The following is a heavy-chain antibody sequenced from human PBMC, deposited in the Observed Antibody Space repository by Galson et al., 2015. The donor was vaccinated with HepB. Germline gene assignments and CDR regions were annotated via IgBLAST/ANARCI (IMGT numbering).Heavy chain of an antibody. CDR3: VLGLIPVEGSMEFPDH. Sequence: SVKVSCKASGYTFTSYYMHWVRQAPGQGLEWMGIINPSGGGTTYTQRFQGRVTMTRDTSTSTVYMELRTLRSEDTAVYYCVLGLIPVEGSMEFPDHWGQGTLVTVSS. J-gene: IGHJ4*02. CDR2: INPSGGGT. D-gene: IGHD6-19*01. CDR1: GYTFTSYY. V-gene: IGHV1-46*01.